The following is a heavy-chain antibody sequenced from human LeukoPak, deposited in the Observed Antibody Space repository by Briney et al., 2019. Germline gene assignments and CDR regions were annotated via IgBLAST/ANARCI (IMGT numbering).Heavy chain of an antibody. D-gene: IGHD3-22*01. Sequence: PSETLSLTCTVYGGSFSGYYWSWIRQPPGKGLEWIGYIYYSGSTNYNPSLKSRVTISVDTSKNQFSLKLSSVTAADTAVYYCARFYYDSSGSYYYYMDVWGKGTTVTVSS. CDR1: GGSFSGYY. CDR3: ARFYYDSSGSYYYYMDV. J-gene: IGHJ6*03. V-gene: IGHV4-59*01. CDR2: IYYSGST.